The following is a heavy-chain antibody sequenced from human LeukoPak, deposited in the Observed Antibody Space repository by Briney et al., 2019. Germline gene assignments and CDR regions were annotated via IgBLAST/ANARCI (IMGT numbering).Heavy chain of an antibody. D-gene: IGHD4-17*01. V-gene: IGHV1-2*06. J-gene: IGHJ4*02. Sequence: ASVKVPCKASGYTFTGYYMHWVRQAPGQGLEWMGRINPNSGGTNYAQKFQGRVTMTRDTSISTAYMELSRLRSDDTAVYYCARESYGDYEIGWGQGTLVTVSS. CDR1: GYTFTGYY. CDR3: ARESYGDYEIG. CDR2: INPNSGGT.